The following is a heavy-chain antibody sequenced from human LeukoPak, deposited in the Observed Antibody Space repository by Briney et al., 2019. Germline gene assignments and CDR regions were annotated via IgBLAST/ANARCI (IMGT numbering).Heavy chain of an antibody. Sequence: GGSLRLSCAASGFTFSDYYMSWIRQAPGKGLEWVSYISSSGSTIYYADSVKGRFTISRDNAKNSLYLQMNSLRAEDAAVYYCARGRVEMATIGLFDYWGQGTLVTVSS. J-gene: IGHJ4*02. CDR3: ARGRVEMATIGLFDY. V-gene: IGHV3-11*01. CDR1: GFTFSDYY. CDR2: ISSSGSTI. D-gene: IGHD5-24*01.